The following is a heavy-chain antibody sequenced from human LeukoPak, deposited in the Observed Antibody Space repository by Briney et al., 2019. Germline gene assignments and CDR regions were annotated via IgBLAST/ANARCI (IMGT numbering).Heavy chain of an antibody. CDR2: IYYSGTT. V-gene: IGHV4-59*01. CDR3: ARGGIAADGIPLRI. Sequence: SETLCLTSALSLVSISEYFGSWIRQPPGKGLEWMGYIYYSGTTNYNPSLQSRVTISIDTSKNQFSLKLSSVTAADTAVYYCARGGIAADGIPLRIWGQGTMVTVSS. CDR1: VSISEYF. J-gene: IGHJ3*02. D-gene: IGHD6-13*01.